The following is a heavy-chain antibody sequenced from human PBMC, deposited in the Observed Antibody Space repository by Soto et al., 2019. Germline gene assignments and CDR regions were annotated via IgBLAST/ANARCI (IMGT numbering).Heavy chain of an antibody. CDR3: IICVTIFGVVIHNWFDP. Sequence: GGSLRLSCAASGFTFSSYWIHWVRQAPGRGLVWVSRINSDGSSTSYADSVKGRFTISRDNAKNTLYLQMNSLRAEDTAVYYCIICVTIFGVVIHNWFDPWGQGTLDTVSS. D-gene: IGHD3-3*01. J-gene: IGHJ5*02. V-gene: IGHV3-74*01. CDR2: INSDGSST. CDR1: GFTFSSYW.